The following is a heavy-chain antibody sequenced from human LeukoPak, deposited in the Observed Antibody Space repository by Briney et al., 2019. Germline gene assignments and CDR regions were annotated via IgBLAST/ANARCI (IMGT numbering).Heavy chain of an antibody. D-gene: IGHD3-3*01. CDR2: INHSGST. Sequence: SETLSLTCAVYGGSFSGYYWSWIRQPPGKGLEWIGEINHSGSTNYNPSLKSRVTISVDTSKNQFSLKLSSVTAADTAVYYCASGANYDFWSGYDSGFFDYWGQGTLVTVSS. CDR1: GGSFSGYY. V-gene: IGHV4-34*01. J-gene: IGHJ4*02. CDR3: ASGANYDFWSGYDSGFFDY.